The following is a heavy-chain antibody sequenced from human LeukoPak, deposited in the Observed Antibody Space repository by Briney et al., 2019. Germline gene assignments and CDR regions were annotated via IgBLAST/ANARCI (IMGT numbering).Heavy chain of an antibody. CDR3: ARREYYDFWSGYGGNLP. V-gene: IGHV4-39*01. J-gene: IGHJ4*02. D-gene: IGHD3-3*01. CDR1: GGSISSSSYY. CDR2: IYYSGST. Sequence: SETLSLTCTVSGGSISSSSYYWGWIRQPPGKGLEWIGCIYYSGSTYYNPSLTSRVTISLDTSKNHFSLKLSSVTAADTAVYYCARREYYDFWSGYGGNLPWGQGTLVTVSS.